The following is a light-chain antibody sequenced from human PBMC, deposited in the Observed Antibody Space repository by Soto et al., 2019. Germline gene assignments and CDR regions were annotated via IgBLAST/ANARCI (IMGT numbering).Light chain of an antibody. Sequence: EIVLTQSPGTLSLSPGERATLSCRASQSVSSIYLAWYQQKPGQAPRLLIYGASSRATGIPDRFSGSGSGTDFTLTISRLEPEDFAVYYCQQYGSSGTFGQGTTVDIK. CDR1: QSVSSIY. V-gene: IGKV3-20*01. J-gene: IGKJ1*01. CDR3: QQYGSSGT. CDR2: GAS.